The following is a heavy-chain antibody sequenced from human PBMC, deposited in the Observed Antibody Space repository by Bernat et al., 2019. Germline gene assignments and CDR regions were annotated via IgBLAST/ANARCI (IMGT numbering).Heavy chain of an antibody. CDR2: ISYDGSNK. J-gene: IGHJ3*02. Sequence: QVQLVESGRGVVQPGRSLRLSCAASGFTFSSYAMYWVRQAPGKGLEWVAVISYDGSNKYYADSVKGRFTISRDNSKNTLYLQMNSLRAEDTAVYYCARTGNHRGTVTTTEDAFDIWGQGTMVTVSS. D-gene: IGHD4-17*01. V-gene: IGHV3-30-3*01. CDR3: ARTGNHRGTVTTTEDAFDI. CDR1: GFTFSSYA.